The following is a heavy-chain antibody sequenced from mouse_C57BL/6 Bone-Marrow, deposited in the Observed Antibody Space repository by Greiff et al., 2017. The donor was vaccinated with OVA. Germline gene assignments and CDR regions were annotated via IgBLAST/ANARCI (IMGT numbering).Heavy chain of an antibody. CDR2: FDPSDSYT. V-gene: IGHV1-50*01. CDR1: GYTFTSYW. J-gene: IGHJ3*01. D-gene: IGHD3-3*01. CDR3: ARGPGRCWFAY. Sequence: QVQLQQPGAELVKPGASVKLSCKASGYTFTSYWMRWVKQRPGQGLEWIGEFDPSDSYTNYNQTFKGKATLTVDTSSSTAYLQLSTLPSEDSAVYCCARGPGRCWFAYWGQGTLVTVSA.